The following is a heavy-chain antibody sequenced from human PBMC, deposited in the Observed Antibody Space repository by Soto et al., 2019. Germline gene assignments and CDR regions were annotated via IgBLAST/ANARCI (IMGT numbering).Heavy chain of an antibody. Sequence: QVQLVESGGGVVQPGRSLRLSCAASGFTFSSYGMHWVRQAPGKGLEWVAVIWYDGSNKYYADSVKGRFTISRDNSKNTLYLQMNSLRAEDTAVYYCARRDYDILTGYYMFEAFEIWGQGTMVTVSS. D-gene: IGHD3-9*01. V-gene: IGHV3-33*01. CDR2: IWYDGSNK. J-gene: IGHJ3*02. CDR3: ARRDYDILTGYYMFEAFEI. CDR1: GFTFSSYG.